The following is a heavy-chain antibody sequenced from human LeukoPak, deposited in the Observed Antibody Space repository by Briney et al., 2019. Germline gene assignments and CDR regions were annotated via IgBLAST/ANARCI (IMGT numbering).Heavy chain of an antibody. Sequence: ASVKVSCKASGYTFTSYGISWARQAPGQGLEWIGWISAYNGNTNYAQKLQGRVTMTTDTSTSTAYMELRSLRSDDTAVYYCAKDGTWLIHKGDFFQHWGQGTPLTVSS. V-gene: IGHV1-18*01. CDR1: GYTFTSYG. CDR2: ISAYNGNT. CDR3: AKDGTWLIHKGDFFQH. D-gene: IGHD6-19*01. J-gene: IGHJ1*01.